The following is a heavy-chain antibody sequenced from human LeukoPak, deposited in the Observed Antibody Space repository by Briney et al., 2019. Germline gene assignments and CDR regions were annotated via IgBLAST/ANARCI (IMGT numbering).Heavy chain of an antibody. V-gene: IGHV3-74*01. CDR3: AKDPRDGYNPLTYYFDY. D-gene: IGHD5-24*01. J-gene: IGHJ4*02. CDR1: GFTFSSYW. Sequence: QPGGSLRLSCAASGFTFSSYWMHWVRQAPGKGLVWVSRINSDGSNTNYADSVKGRFTISRDNSKNTVYLQMNSLRPEDSAVYFCAKDPRDGYNPLTYYFDYWGQGTLVTVSS. CDR2: INSDGSNT.